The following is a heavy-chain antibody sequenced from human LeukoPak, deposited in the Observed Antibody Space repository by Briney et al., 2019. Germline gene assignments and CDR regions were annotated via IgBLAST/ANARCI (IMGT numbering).Heavy chain of an antibody. CDR1: GDSIDSTNS. CDR2: IYYSGST. Sequence: SETLSLTCAVSGDSIDSTNSWSWVRQPPGKGLEWIGYIYYSGSTNYNPSLMSRVTISVDTSKNQFSLKLSSVTAADTAVYYCASLSNREVRIIAAAGTGYFDYWGQGTLVTVSS. J-gene: IGHJ4*02. CDR3: ASLSNREVRIIAAAGTGYFDY. D-gene: IGHD6-13*01. V-gene: IGHV4-4*02.